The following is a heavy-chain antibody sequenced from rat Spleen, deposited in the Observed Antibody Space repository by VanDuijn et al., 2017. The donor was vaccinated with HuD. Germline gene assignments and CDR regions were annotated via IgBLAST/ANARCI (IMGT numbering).Heavy chain of an antibody. J-gene: IGHJ4*01. Sequence: QVQLKESGPGLVQPSQTLSLTCTVSGFSLTSNSVSWVRQPPGKGLEWMGVIWGNGSPNYNSALKSRLSISRDTSKSQVYLKVNSLQTGDTGTYYCTTATEGPYVLDAWGQGASVTVSS. D-gene: IGHD1-11*01. CDR1: GFSLTSNS. CDR2: IWGNGSP. V-gene: IGHV2-13*01. CDR3: TTATEGPYVLDA.